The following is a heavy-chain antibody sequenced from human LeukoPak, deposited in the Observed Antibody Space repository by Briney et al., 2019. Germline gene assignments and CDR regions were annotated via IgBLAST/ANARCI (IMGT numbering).Heavy chain of an antibody. J-gene: IGHJ5*02. Sequence: GASVKVPCKVSGYTLTELSMHWVRQAPGKGLEWMGGFDPEDGETIYAQKFQGRVTMTEDTSTDTAYMELSSLRSEDTAVYYCATSEFWAPYNLTGYYTWGQGTLVTVSS. V-gene: IGHV1-24*01. CDR2: FDPEDGET. CDR1: GYTLTELS. D-gene: IGHD3-9*01. CDR3: ATSEFWAPYNLTGYYT.